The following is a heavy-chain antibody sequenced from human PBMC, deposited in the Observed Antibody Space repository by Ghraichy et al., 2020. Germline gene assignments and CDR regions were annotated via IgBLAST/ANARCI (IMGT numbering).Heavy chain of an antibody. V-gene: IGHV3-23*01. CDR2: ISGSGGST. CDR1: GFTFSSYA. CDR3: AGGPGRTPYWYFDL. J-gene: IGHJ2*01. Sequence: GGSLRLSCAASGFTFSSYAMSWVRQAPGKGLEWVSAISGSGGSTYYADSVKGRFTISRDNSKNTLYLQMNSLRAEDTAVYYCAGGPGRTPYWYFDLWGRGTLVTVSS.